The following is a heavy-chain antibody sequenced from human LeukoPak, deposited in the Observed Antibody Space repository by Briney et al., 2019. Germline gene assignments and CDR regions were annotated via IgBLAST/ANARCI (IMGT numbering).Heavy chain of an antibody. CDR3: ARVTLAPVAGTAGLGY. J-gene: IGHJ4*02. CDR1: GYTFTSSY. Sequence: ASVKVSCKASGYTFTSSYMHWVRQAPGQGLEWMGIINPSGGSTSYAQRFQGRVTMTRDTSTSTVYMELSSLRSEDTAVYYCARVTLAPVAGTAGLGYWGQGTLVTVSS. D-gene: IGHD6-19*01. V-gene: IGHV1-46*01. CDR2: INPSGGST.